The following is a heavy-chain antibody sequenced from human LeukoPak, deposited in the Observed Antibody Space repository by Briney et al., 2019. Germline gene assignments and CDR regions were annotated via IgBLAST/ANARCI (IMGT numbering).Heavy chain of an antibody. D-gene: IGHD4-17*01. V-gene: IGHV1-18*01. J-gene: IGHJ4*02. CDR1: GYIFTTYG. CDR2: ISAYNGDT. Sequence: ASVKVSCKASGYIFTTYGITWVRQAPGQGLEWMGWISAYNGDTNYAQKLQGRVTMTTDTSTSTAYMELRSLRSDDTAVYYCARDPSYGDYVGFAYWGQGTLVTVPS. CDR3: ARDPSYGDYVGFAY.